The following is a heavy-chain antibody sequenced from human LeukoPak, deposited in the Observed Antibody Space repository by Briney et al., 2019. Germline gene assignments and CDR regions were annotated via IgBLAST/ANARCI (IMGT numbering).Heavy chain of an antibody. CDR1: GGSISSSSHY. CDR2: IYYTGST. CDR3: ARQIKQLLPNWFGP. D-gene: IGHD6-13*01. Sequence: SETLSLTCTVSGGSISSSSHYWGWIRQPPGKGLEWIGSIYYTGSTYYNPSLKSRVTIFVDTSKNQFSLKLSSVTAADTAVYYCARQIKQLLPNWFGPWGQGTLVTVSS. V-gene: IGHV4-39*01. J-gene: IGHJ5*02.